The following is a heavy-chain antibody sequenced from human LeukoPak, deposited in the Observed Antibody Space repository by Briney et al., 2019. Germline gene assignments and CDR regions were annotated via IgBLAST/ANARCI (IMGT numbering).Heavy chain of an antibody. V-gene: IGHV4-59*01. D-gene: IGHD3-10*01. Sequence: SETLSLICTVSGGSISTYYWMWIRQPPGKGLEWIGCTHYSGSTNYNPSLKSRVTMSVDTSKNLFSLKLSSVTAADSAVYYRARGDMMLRGVIDEIDPWGQGTLVTVSS. J-gene: IGHJ5*02. CDR3: ARGDMMLRGVIDEIDP. CDR1: GGSISTYY. CDR2: THYSGST.